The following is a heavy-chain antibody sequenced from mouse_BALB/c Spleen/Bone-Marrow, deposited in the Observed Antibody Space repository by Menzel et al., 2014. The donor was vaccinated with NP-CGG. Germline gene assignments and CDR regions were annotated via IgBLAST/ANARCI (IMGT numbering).Heavy chain of an antibody. J-gene: IGHJ2*01. CDR3: ARGGYYFDY. CDR2: ISNGGGST. Sequence: EVKLVESGGGLVQPGGSLELSCAASGFTFSGYTMSWVRQTPEKRLEWVAYISNGGGSTYYPDTVKGRFTISRDNAKNTLYLQMSSLRSEDTAMYYCARGGYYFDYWGQGTTLTVSS. CDR1: GFTFSGYT. V-gene: IGHV5-12-2*01.